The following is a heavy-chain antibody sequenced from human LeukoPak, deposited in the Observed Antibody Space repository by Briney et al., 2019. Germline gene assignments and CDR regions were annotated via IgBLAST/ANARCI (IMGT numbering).Heavy chain of an antibody. CDR1: GGSFSGYY. J-gene: IGHJ5*02. CDR2: INHSGST. Sequence: SETLSLTCAVYGGSFSGYYWSWIRQPPGKGLEWIGEINHSGSTNYNPSLKSRVTISVDTSKNQFSLKLSSVTAADTAVYYCARRGTMVRGWWFDPWGQGTLVTVPS. CDR3: ARRGTMVRGWWFDP. D-gene: IGHD3-10*01. V-gene: IGHV4-34*01.